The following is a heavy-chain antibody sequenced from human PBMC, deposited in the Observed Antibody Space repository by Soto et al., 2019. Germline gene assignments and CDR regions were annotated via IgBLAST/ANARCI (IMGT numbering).Heavy chain of an antibody. CDR1: GFTFSSYW. J-gene: IGHJ6*03. Sequence: GGSLRLSCAASGFTFSSYWMSWVRQAPGKGLEWVANIKQDGSEKYYVDSVKGRFTISRDNAKNSLYLQMNSLRAEDTAVYYCARVRGTQSPIYYYYYMDVWGKGTTVTVSS. CDR3: ARVRGTQSPIYYYYYMDV. CDR2: IKQDGSEK. D-gene: IGHD3-16*01. V-gene: IGHV3-7*01.